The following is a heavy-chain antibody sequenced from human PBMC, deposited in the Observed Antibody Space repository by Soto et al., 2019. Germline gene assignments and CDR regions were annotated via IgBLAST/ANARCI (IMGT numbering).Heavy chain of an antibody. CDR2: ISTTGSDS. CDR1: GFTFSTYG. CDR3: AKQGYYWYFDY. D-gene: IGHD1-26*01. J-gene: IGHJ4*02. Sequence: PGGSLRLSCSASGFTFSTYGMTWVRQAPGKGLEWVATISTTGSDSYYADSVKGRFTISRDNSKNTLYFEMNSLRAEDTAIYFCAKQGYYWYFDYWGRGTLVTVSS. V-gene: IGHV3-23*01.